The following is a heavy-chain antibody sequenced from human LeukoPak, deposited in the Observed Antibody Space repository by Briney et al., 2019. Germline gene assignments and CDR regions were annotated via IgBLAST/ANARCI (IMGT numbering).Heavy chain of an antibody. D-gene: IGHD5-12*01. J-gene: IGHJ4*02. Sequence: SQTLSLTCTVSVGSIKSGVYFWTWIRHHPGMGLEWIAYIYYSGSAYYNPSLKSRVTISVDMSKNQLSLRLRSVTAADTAVYYCARGTESYSGYDRGYFDYWGQGSLVTVSS. CDR3: ARGTESYSGYDRGYFDY. V-gene: IGHV4-31*03. CDR2: IYYSGSA. CDR1: VGSIKSGVYF.